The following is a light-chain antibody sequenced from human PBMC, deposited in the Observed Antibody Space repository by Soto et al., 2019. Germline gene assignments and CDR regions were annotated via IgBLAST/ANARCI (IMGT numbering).Light chain of an antibody. CDR3: HQTYSTPET. CDR1: QSISRY. J-gene: IGKJ1*01. Sequence: DIQMTQSPSSLSASVGDRVTITCRASQSISRYLSWFQQKPGKAPKLLIYFASALQSGVPSRFSGGGSGTDFTLTISSLQPDDFATYYCHQTYSTPETFGQGTRVEIK. V-gene: IGKV1-39*01. CDR2: FAS.